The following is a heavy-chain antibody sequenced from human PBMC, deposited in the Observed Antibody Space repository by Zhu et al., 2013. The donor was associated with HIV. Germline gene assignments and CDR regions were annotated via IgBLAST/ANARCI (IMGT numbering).Heavy chain of an antibody. D-gene: IGHD2-15*01. J-gene: IGHJ6*01. CDR3: ARTSDFYCSGGSCYGTMDV. CDR1: GYSFTSYW. V-gene: IGHV5-51*01. Sequence: EVQLVQSGAEVKKPGESLKISCKGSGYSFTSYWIGWVRQMPGKGLEWMGIIYPGDSDTRYSPSFQGQVTISADKSISTAYLQWSSLKASDTAMYYCARTSDFYCSGGSCYGTMDVWGPRDHGHRLL. CDR2: IYPGDSDT.